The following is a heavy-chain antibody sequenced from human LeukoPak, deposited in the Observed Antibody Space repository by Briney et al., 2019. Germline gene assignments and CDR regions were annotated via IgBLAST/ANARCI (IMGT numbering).Heavy chain of an antibody. D-gene: IGHD3-9*01. J-gene: IGHJ4*02. V-gene: IGHV1-18*01. CDR2: ISAYNGNT. Sequence: GASVKVSCKALGYIFKSHGISWVRQAPGQGLEWMGWISAYNGNTNYAQKLQGRVTMTTDTSTSTAYMELRSLRSDDTAVYYCARDPPYFDDWLLPFDYWGQGTLVTVSS. CDR1: GYIFKSHG. CDR3: ARDPPYFDDWLLPFDY.